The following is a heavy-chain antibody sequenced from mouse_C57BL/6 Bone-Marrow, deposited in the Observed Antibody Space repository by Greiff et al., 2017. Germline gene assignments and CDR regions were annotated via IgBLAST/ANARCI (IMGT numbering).Heavy chain of an antibody. CDR2: IDPSDSYT. J-gene: IGHJ3*01. Sequence: QVHLQQPGAELVLPGASVKLSCKASGYTFTSYWMHWVKQRPGQGLEWIGEIDPSDSYTNYNQKFQGKSTLTVDKSSSTAYMQLSSLTSEDSASDYCASSRGVAYWGQGTLVTVSA. V-gene: IGHV1-69*01. CDR1: GYTFTSYW. CDR3: ASSRGVAY.